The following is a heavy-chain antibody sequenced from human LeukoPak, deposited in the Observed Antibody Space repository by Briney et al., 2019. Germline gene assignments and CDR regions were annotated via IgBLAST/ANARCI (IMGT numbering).Heavy chain of an antibody. J-gene: IGHJ5*02. Sequence: ASVKVSCKASGYSFTGKYMHWVRQAPGQGLEWMGWINPDSGDTNYEQKFQGRVTMTRDTSINTAHMELSRLRSDDPAVYYCVRSIFSSFDPWGLGTLVTVSS. V-gene: IGHV1-2*02. CDR3: VRSIFSSFDP. D-gene: IGHD2-21*01. CDR2: INPDSGDT. CDR1: GYSFTGKY.